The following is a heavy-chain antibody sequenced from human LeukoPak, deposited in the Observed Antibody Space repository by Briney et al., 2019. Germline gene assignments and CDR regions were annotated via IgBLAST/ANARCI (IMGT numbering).Heavy chain of an antibody. V-gene: IGHV3-7*01. J-gene: IGHJ3*02. CDR2: INQSGSDK. D-gene: IGHD3-22*01. CDR1: GFSFSSYW. CDR3: ARVVRGIVVPQNAFDI. Sequence: PGGSLRLSCAESGFSFSSYWMSWVRQAPGKGLEWVANINQSGSDKYYVDSVKGRFTISRDNAKNSLYVQMNSLRAEDTAVYYCARVVRGIVVPQNAFDIWGQGTMVTVSS.